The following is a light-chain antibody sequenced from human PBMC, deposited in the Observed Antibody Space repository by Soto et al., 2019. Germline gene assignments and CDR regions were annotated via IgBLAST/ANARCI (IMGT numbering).Light chain of an antibody. CDR2: GAS. V-gene: IGKV3-20*01. CDR3: QHYDSLPIT. Sequence: EIVLTESPGTLSLARGERATLSCRASQPVSSNYLALYQQKPGQAPRLLIYGASSRATGIPDRFSGSGSGTDFTLTISRLEPEDFAVFYCQHYDSLPITFGQGTRLEIK. CDR1: QPVSSNY. J-gene: IGKJ5*01.